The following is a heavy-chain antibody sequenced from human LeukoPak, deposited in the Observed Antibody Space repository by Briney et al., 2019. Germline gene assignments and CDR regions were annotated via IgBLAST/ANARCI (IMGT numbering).Heavy chain of an antibody. V-gene: IGHV4-4*09. J-gene: IGHJ5*02. CDR3: ARDRIAAPFDH. D-gene: IGHD6-13*01. Sequence: SDTLSLTCTVSGVSITSYYWTWIRQPPGKGLEWVGYINTSGHTNYNPSLKSRVTISLDTSKNQFSLRVSSVTAADTAVYYCARDRIAAPFDHWGQGTLVTVSS. CDR1: GVSITSYY. CDR2: INTSGHT.